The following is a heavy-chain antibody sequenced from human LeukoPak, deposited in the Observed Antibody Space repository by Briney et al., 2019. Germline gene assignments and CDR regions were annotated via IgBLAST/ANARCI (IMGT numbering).Heavy chain of an antibody. Sequence: PGRSLRLSCAASGFTFSSYGMHWVRQAPGKGLEWVAVISYDGSNKYYADSVKGRFTISRDNSKNTLYLQMNSLRAEDTAVYYCAKDGDYYDSSGYSPGWGTWGQGTLVTVSS. CDR1: GFTFSSYG. D-gene: IGHD3-22*01. V-gene: IGHV3-30*18. CDR2: ISYDGSNK. CDR3: AKDGDYYDSSGYSPGWGT. J-gene: IGHJ4*02.